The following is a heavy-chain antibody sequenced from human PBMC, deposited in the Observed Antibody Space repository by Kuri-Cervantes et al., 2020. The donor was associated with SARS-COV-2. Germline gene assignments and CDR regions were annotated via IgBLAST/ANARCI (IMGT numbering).Heavy chain of an antibody. CDR3: AREIPEYCSGGSCYSSSARVFDY. Sequence: ESLKISCTVSGGSISSYYWSWIRQPPGKGLEWIGYIYYSGSTNYNPSLKSRVTISVDTSKNQFSLKLSSVTAADTAVYYCAREIPEYCSGGSCYSSSARVFDYWGQGTLVTVSS. J-gene: IGHJ4*02. CDR1: GGSISSYY. D-gene: IGHD2-15*01. CDR2: IYYSGST. V-gene: IGHV4-59*12.